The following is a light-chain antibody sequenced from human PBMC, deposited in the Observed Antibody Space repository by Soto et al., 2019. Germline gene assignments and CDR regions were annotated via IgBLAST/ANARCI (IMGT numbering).Light chain of an antibody. V-gene: IGKV3-20*01. Sequence: EIVLTQSSGTLSLSPGERVTLTCRASQSVSSNYLAWYQQKSGQAPRLLIYRASTRATGIPDRFSGSGSGTDFSLIISRLEPEDSAVYYCQQYYASPLTFGGGTKVEIK. CDR3: QQYYASPLT. CDR2: RAS. CDR1: QSVSSNY. J-gene: IGKJ4*01.